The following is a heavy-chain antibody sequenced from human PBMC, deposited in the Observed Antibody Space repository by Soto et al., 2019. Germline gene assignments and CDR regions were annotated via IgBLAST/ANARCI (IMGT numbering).Heavy chain of an antibody. J-gene: IGHJ6*03. CDR2: ILSSSGVI. V-gene: IGHV3-48*01. Sequence: EVQLVESGGGLVQPGGSLRLSCEASGFTFGSYSMNWVRQAPGKGLEWVSFILSSSGVIYYADSVKGRFTISRDNAKNSLYLQMNGLRAEDTAVYYCARDVRAPLVATAMPYYMDVLGKGTTVTVSS. CDR3: ARDVRAPLVATAMPYYMDV. D-gene: IGHD2-21*02. CDR1: GFTFGSYS.